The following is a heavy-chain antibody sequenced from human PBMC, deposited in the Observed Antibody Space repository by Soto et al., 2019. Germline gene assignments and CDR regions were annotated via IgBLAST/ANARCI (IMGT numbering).Heavy chain of an antibody. V-gene: IGHV1-24*01. Sequence: ASVKVSCKVSGYTLTEISMHWVRQAPGKGLQWMGGFDPEDDELFYAQKFQGRVTMTEDTSTDTAYMELRGLRSEDTAVYYCAKKHSGSSLAYWGQGSLVTVSS. CDR1: GYTLTEIS. D-gene: IGHD6-6*01. J-gene: IGHJ4*02. CDR3: AKKHSGSSLAY. CDR2: FDPEDDEL.